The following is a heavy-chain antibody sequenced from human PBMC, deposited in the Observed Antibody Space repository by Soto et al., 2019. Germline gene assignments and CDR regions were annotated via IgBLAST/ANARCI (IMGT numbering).Heavy chain of an antibody. CDR1: AFMFSSYA. D-gene: IGHD3-9*01. CDR3: AKDPSTGYADH. CDR2: ISLGGGNT. J-gene: IGHJ1*01. Sequence: PGGSLRLSCAASAFMFSSYAMSWVRQAPGKGLEWVSTISLGGGNTHYADSVKGRFTISRDNAKNTLYLQMNSLRGEDTAVYYCAKDPSTGYADHWGQGTLVTVSS. V-gene: IGHV3-23*01.